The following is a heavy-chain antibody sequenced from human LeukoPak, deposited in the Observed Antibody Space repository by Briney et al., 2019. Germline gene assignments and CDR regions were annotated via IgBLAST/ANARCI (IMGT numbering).Heavy chain of an antibody. CDR2: INHSGST. V-gene: IGHV4-34*01. D-gene: IGHD6-19*01. J-gene: IGHJ6*03. CDR1: GGSFSGYY. Sequence: SETLSLTCAVYGGSFSGYYWSWIRQPPGKGLEWIGEINHSGSTNYNPSLKSRVTISVDTSKNQFSLKLSSVTAADTAVYYCARGSGSSGWGPRYYYYYMDVWGKGTTVTVSS. CDR3: ARGSGSSGWGPRYYYYYMDV.